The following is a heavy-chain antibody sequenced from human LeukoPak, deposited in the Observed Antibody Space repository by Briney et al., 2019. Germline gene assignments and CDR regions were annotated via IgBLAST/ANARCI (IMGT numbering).Heavy chain of an antibody. CDR1: DFTVSSNY. J-gene: IGHJ3*02. V-gene: IGHV3-53*01. CDR3: ARNILFAFDI. CDR2: INSAGNA. Sequence: GGSLRLSCAASDFTVSSNYMNWVRQAPGKGLEWVSVINSAGNAYYADSVKGRFTISRDNSKNTLYLQVNSLRAEDTAMYYCARNILFAFDIWGQGTMVTVSS.